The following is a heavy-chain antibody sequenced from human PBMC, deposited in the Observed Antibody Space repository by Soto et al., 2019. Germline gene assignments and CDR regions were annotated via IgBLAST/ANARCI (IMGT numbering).Heavy chain of an antibody. V-gene: IGHV5-51*01. J-gene: IGHJ4*02. CDR3: ARQADYNILTGYFYYFDY. Sequence: GASLKISCXSSGYSLTDYWMGWVRQMPGKGLEWMGIIYPGDSDARYSPSFQGQVTISVDTSINTAFLRWNSLTASDTAMYYCARQADYNILTGYFYYFDYWGQGSLVTVSS. CDR2: IYPGDSDA. D-gene: IGHD3-9*01. CDR1: GYSLTDYW.